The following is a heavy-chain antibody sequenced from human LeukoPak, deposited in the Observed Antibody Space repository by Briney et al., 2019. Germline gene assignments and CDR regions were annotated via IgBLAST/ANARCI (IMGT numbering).Heavy chain of an antibody. J-gene: IGHJ4*02. D-gene: IGHD4-11*01. Sequence: GGSLRLSCAVSGFTFSDYGMTWVRQAPGKGLDWVSAISGSGGSTYYADSVKGRFTISRDNSKNTLYLQMNSLGAEDTAVYYCVSKSRYWGQGTLVTVSS. V-gene: IGHV3-23*01. CDR2: ISGSGGST. CDR1: GFTFSDYG. CDR3: VSKSRY.